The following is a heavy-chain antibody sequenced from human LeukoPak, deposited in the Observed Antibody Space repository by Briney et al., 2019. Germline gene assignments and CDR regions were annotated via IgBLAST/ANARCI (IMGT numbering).Heavy chain of an antibody. D-gene: IGHD6-19*01. Sequence: GASLRLSCAASGFTFSKCGMSWVRQAPGKGLEWVSTVNENGRNTHYADSVKGRFTFSRDNSKNTLLLQMNSLRADDTALYYCTKGDGGSYPIDYWGQGTLVIVSS. CDR3: TKGDGGSYPIDY. V-gene: IGHV3-23*01. CDR1: GFTFSKCG. CDR2: VNENGRNT. J-gene: IGHJ4*02.